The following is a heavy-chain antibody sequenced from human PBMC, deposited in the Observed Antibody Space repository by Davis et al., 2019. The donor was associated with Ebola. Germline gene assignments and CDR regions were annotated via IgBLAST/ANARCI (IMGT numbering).Heavy chain of an antibody. Sequence: PGGSLRLSCAASGFTFSSYAMSWVRQAPGKGLQWVSSISDSGGSTYYADSVKGRFTISRDNSKNTLYLQMSSLRVDDTAIYFCVRGGTHLGDMEYYVPDYWGQGALVTVSS. CDR1: GFTFSSYA. J-gene: IGHJ4*02. CDR3: VRGGTHLGDMEYYVPDY. V-gene: IGHV3-23*01. D-gene: IGHD3-10*02. CDR2: ISDSGGST.